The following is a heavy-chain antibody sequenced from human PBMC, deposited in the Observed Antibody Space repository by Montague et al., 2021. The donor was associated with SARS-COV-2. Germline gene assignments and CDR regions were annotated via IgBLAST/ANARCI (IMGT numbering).Heavy chain of an antibody. CDR1: GGSIRSSDNY. Sequence: TLSLTCTVSGGSIRSSDNYWSWIRQHPGKGLEWIGYIYSSGTTYYNPSLRSRVTISVDTSKNQFSLKLRSVTAADTAVYYCARGMYGLTETKDAFDIWGQGTMVSVSS. CDR3: ARGMYGLTETKDAFDI. V-gene: IGHV4-31*03. J-gene: IGHJ3*02. CDR2: IYSSGTT. D-gene: IGHD1-20*01.